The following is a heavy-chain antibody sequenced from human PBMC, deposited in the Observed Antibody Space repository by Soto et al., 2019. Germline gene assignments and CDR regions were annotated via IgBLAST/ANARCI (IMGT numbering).Heavy chain of an antibody. Sequence: PSETLSLTCTVSGGSISSGGYYWSWIRQHPGKGLEWIGYIYYSGSTYYNPSLKGRVTMSVDTSNNQFSLKLSSVTAADTAVYYFARGGITIFGVVKANWFDPWGQGILVTVSS. D-gene: IGHD3-3*01. J-gene: IGHJ5*02. CDR1: GGSISSGGYY. CDR2: IYYSGST. CDR3: ARGGITIFGVVKANWFDP. V-gene: IGHV4-31*02.